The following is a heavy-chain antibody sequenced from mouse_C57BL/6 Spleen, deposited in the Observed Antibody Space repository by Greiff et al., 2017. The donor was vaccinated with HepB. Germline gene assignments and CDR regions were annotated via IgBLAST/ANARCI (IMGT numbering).Heavy chain of an antibody. Sequence: EVKLMESGPELVKPGDSVKISCKASGYSFTGYFMNWVMQSHGKSLEWIGRINPYNGDTFYNQKFKGKATLTVDKSSSTAHMELRSLTSEDSAVYYCARQRSLDYWGQGTTLTVSS. CDR2: INPYNGDT. CDR1: GYSFTGYF. J-gene: IGHJ2*01. CDR3: ARQRSLDY. V-gene: IGHV1-20*01.